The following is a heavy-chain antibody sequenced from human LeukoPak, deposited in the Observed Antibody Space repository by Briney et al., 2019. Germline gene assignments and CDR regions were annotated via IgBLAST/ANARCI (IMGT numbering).Heavy chain of an antibody. CDR3: ARDSNSDFWSGYYTNYFDY. CDR2: IYSGGST. Sequence: GGSLRLSCAASRFTVSSNCMTWVRQAAGKGLEWASVIYSGGSTYYADSVKGRFTISRDNAKNSLYLQMNSLRTEDTAVYYCARDSNSDFWSGYYTNYFDYWGQGTLVTVSS. D-gene: IGHD3-3*01. CDR1: RFTVSSNC. V-gene: IGHV3-66*01. J-gene: IGHJ4*02.